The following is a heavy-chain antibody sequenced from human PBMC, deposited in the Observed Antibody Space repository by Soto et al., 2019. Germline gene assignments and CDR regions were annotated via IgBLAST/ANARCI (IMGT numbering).Heavy chain of an antibody. J-gene: IGHJ6*02. D-gene: IGHD3-3*01. CDR1: GYTFTSYD. V-gene: IGHV1-8*01. CDR2: MNPNSGNT. CDR3: ARGTHYDFGSGYHIPYYYCVMDV. Sequence: ASVKDSCKASGYTFTSYDINWVRQATGQGLEWMGWMNPNSGNTGYAQKFQGRVTMTRNTSISTAYMELSSLRSEDTAVYYCARGTHYDFGSGYHIPYYYCVMDVWGQGPTVT.